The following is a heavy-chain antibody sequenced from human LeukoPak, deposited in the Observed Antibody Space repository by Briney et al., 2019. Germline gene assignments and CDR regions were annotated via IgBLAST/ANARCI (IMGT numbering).Heavy chain of an antibody. CDR3: ARSAWSGYILERIPPAHWFDP. D-gene: IGHD3/OR15-3a*01. CDR1: GGSISSIGYW. CDR2: VFNSGTT. V-gene: IGHV4-39*07. J-gene: IGHJ5*02. Sequence: SETLSLTCTVSGGSISSIGYWWSWIRQPPGKGPEWIGSVFNSGTTDYNPSLRSRVAISVDTSKNQFSLKLTSVTAADTAVYYCARSAWSGYILERIPPAHWFDPWGQGALVLVSS.